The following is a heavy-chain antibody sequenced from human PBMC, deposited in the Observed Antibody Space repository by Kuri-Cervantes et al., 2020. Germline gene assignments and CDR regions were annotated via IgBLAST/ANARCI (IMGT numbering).Heavy chain of an antibody. D-gene: IGHD6-13*01. CDR2: IWYDGSNK. V-gene: IGHV3-33*08. Sequence: GGFLRLSCAASGFTFSRYGMHWVRQAPGKGLEWVAVIWYDGSNKNYADSVKGRFTISRDNSKNTLYLQMNSLRAEDTAIYYCATNSIAAAGMVGNTFEIWGQGTMVTVSS. J-gene: IGHJ3*02. CDR3: ATNSIAAAGMVGNTFEI. CDR1: GFTFSRYG.